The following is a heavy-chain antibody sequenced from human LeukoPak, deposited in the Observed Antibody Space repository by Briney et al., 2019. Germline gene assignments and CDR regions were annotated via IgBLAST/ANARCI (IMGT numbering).Heavy chain of an antibody. CDR2: FNHSGST. V-gene: IGHV4-34*01. CDR1: GGSFSGYY. CDR3: ARGPSKTTVTTSSSYYWYFDL. D-gene: IGHD4-17*01. Sequence: SETLSLTCAVYGGSFSGYYWSWIRQPPGKGLEWIGEFNHSGSTNYNPSLKSRVTISVDTSKNQFSLKLSSVTAADTAVYYCARGPSKTTVTTSSSYYWYFDLWGRGTLVTVSS. J-gene: IGHJ2*01.